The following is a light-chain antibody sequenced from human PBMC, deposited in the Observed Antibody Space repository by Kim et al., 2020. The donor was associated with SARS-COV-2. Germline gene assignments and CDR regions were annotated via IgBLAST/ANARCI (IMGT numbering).Light chain of an antibody. CDR2: AAS. J-gene: IGKJ4*01. V-gene: IGKV1-12*01. CDR3: QQANSFPLT. Sequence: DIQMTQSPSSVSASVGDRVTFTCRASQDIDDWLAWYQQKPGKAPKLLIFAASNLHDGVPSRFRGSGSGTDFTLIINNLQPEDFATYYCQQANSFPLTFAGGTKVDIK. CDR1: QDIDDW.